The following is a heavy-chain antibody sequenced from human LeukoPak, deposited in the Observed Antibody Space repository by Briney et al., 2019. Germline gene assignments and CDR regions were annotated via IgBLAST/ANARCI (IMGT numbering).Heavy chain of an antibody. CDR2: IRYDGTNK. Sequence: PGGSLRLSCAASGFTFSSYGMHWVRQAPGKGLEWVAFIRYDGTNKYYADSVKGRFTISRDNSKNTLYLQMNRLRAEDTAVYYCAKSTGSIPTHTLDYWGQGTLVTVSS. J-gene: IGHJ4*02. D-gene: IGHD2-21*01. V-gene: IGHV3-30*02. CDR1: GFTFSSYG. CDR3: AKSTGSIPTHTLDY.